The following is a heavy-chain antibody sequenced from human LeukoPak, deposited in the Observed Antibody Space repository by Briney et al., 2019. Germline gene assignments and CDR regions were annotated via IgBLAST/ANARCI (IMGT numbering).Heavy chain of an antibody. CDR3: ARHSGSGWQALGY. D-gene: IGHD6-19*01. CDR2: TSYNGNT. CDR1: GYTFSNYG. J-gene: IGHJ4*02. Sequence: GASVTVSCTASGYTFSNYGISWVRQAPGLGLEWMGWTSYNGNTNYAQKFQDRVTMTTDTSTTTAYMELRSPESDDTAVYYCARHSGSGWQALGYWGQGTLVTVSS. V-gene: IGHV1-18*04.